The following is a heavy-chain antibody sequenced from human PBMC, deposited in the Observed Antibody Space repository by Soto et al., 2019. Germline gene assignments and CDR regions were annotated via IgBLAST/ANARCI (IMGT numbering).Heavy chain of an antibody. CDR2: IYYSGST. D-gene: IGHD2-8*01. V-gene: IGHV4-61*01. CDR3: ARLVNEDFFDY. Sequence: QVQLQESGPGLVKPSETLSLTCTVSGGSVSSGSYYWSWIRQPPGKGLEWIGYIYYSGSTNYNPSLKSRVTISVDTSKNQFSLKVSAVTAADTAVYYCARLVNEDFFDYWGQGTLVTVSS. CDR1: GGSVSSGSYY. J-gene: IGHJ4*02.